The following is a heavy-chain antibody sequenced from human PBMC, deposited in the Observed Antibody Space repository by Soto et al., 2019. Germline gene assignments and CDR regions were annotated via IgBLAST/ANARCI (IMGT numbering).Heavy chain of an antibody. CDR1: GGSISSGGYY. CDR2: IYYSGST. Sequence: SETLSLTCTVSGGSISSGGYYWSWIRQHPGQGLEWIGYIYYSGSTYYNPSLRSRVTISVDTSKNQFSLKLSSVTAADTAVYYCARGGAGYYPPLYYYYGMDVWGQGTTVTVSS. J-gene: IGHJ6*02. D-gene: IGHD3-22*01. CDR3: ARGGAGYYPPLYYYYGMDV. V-gene: IGHV4-31*03.